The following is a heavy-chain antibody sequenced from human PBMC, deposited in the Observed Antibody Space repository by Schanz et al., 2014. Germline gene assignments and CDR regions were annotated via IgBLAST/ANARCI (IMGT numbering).Heavy chain of an antibody. CDR1: GFTFFGSFA. V-gene: IGHV3-23*01. CDR3: AKDLYNYGIFDS. Sequence: EVQLLESGGGLVQPGGSLRLSCVASGFTFFGSFAMSWVRQAPGKGLEWVSGMSGSGSTADYADSVKGRFTISRDNSRKTLYLQMNSLRADDTAVYYCAKDLYNYGIFDSWGQGTLVDVSS. D-gene: IGHD3-16*01. J-gene: IGHJ5*01. CDR2: MSGSGSTA.